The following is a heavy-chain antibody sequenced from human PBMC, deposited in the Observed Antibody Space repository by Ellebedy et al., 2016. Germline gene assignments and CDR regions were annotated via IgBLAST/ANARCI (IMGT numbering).Heavy chain of an antibody. Sequence: ASVKVSCKVSGYTLTDLSMHWVRQAPGKGLEWMGGFDPEDGETIYAQKFQGRVTMTEDTSTDTAYMELSSLRSEDKAVYFCARGADGSYGMDVWGQGTTVTVSS. CDR2: FDPEDGET. D-gene: IGHD5-24*01. J-gene: IGHJ6*02. CDR1: GYTLTDLS. V-gene: IGHV1-24*01. CDR3: ARGADGSYGMDV.